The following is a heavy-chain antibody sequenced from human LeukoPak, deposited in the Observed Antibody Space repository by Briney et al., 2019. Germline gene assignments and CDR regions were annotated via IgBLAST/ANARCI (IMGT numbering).Heavy chain of an antibody. J-gene: IGHJ3*02. D-gene: IGHD2/OR15-2a*01. CDR1: GGSVTNSNYT. CDR2: MYYSGSP. CDR3: ARHLKTSFYDLKRAFDI. Sequence: PSETLSLTRSVSGGSVTNSNYTWGWIRQIPGKGLEWIVSMYYSGSPSYNPSLKSRLTMSVDTSMNQSSLKLRSVTAADTAVYFCARHLKTSFYDLKRAFDIWGQGTMVAVSS. V-gene: IGHV4-39*01.